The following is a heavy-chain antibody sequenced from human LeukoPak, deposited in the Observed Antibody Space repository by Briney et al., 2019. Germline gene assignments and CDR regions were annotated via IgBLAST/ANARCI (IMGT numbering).Heavy chain of an antibody. CDR3: ARGGVGATTGTYDS. Sequence: PSETLSLTCTVSGGSISSGGYSWSWIRQPPGMALEWIGNIYHSGGTHHNPSLKSRVTMSVDRSKNQFSLKLTSVTAADTAVYYCARGGVGATTGTYDSWGQGIPVTVSS. CDR1: GGSISSGGYS. D-gene: IGHD1-26*01. J-gene: IGHJ4*02. CDR2: IYHSGGT. V-gene: IGHV4-30-2*01.